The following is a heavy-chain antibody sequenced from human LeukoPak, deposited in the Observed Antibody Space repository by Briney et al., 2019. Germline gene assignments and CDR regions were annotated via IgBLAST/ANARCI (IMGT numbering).Heavy chain of an antibody. Sequence: PGGSLRLSCTASGFTFGDYAMSWFRQAPGKGLEWVANIKLDGSEKNYVDSVKGRFTISRDNTKNSLYLQMNSLRAEDTAVFYCARDQYDTWSRRGNFDSWGQGTLVIVSS. CDR3: ARDQYDTWSRRGNFDS. J-gene: IGHJ4*02. V-gene: IGHV3-7*03. CDR2: IKLDGSEK. CDR1: GFTFGDYA. D-gene: IGHD3-3*01.